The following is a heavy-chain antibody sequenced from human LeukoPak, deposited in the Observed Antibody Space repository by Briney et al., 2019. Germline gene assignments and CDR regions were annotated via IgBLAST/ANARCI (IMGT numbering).Heavy chain of an antibody. CDR2: IYHSGST. CDR1: GGSISSSNW. Sequence: PSETLSLTCAVSGGSISSSNWWSWVRQPPGKGLEWIGEIYHSGSTNYNPSLKSRVTISVDKSKNQCSLKLSYVTAADTAVYYCARGVAAAGTDWFDPWGQGTLVTVSS. CDR3: ARGVAAAGTDWFDP. J-gene: IGHJ5*02. V-gene: IGHV4-4*02. D-gene: IGHD6-13*01.